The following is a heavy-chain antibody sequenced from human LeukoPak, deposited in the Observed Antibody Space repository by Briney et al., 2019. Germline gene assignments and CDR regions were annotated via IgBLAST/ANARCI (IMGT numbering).Heavy chain of an antibody. CDR1: GFTFSSYA. V-gene: IGHV3-23*01. J-gene: IGHJ4*02. D-gene: IGHD3-10*01. Sequence: GGSLRLSCAASGFTFSSYAMSWVRQAPGKGLEWVSAISGSGGSTYYADSVKGRFTISRDNSKNTLYVQMNSLRAEDTAVYYCARPTYYYGSGSYNFDYWGQGTLVTVSS. CDR3: ARPTYYYGSGSYNFDY. CDR2: ISGSGGST.